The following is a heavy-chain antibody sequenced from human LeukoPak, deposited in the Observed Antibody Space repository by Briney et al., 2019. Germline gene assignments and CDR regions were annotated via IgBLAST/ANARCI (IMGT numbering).Heavy chain of an antibody. CDR1: GFTFSHYT. D-gene: IGHD1-26*01. V-gene: IGHV3-30*04. J-gene: IGHJ5*02. CDR3: ARDRSYSGSSGWFDP. Sequence: GRSLRLSCAASGFTFSHYTMHWVRQAPGKGLEWVAVISYDGSNKYYADSVKGRFTISRDNSKNTLYLQMNSLRAEDTAVYYCARDRSYSGSSGWFDPWGQGALVTVSS. CDR2: ISYDGSNK.